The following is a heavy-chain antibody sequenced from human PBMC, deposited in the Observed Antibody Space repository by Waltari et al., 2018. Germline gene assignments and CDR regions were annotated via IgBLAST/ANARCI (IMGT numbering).Heavy chain of an antibody. D-gene: IGHD4-17*01. J-gene: IGHJ4*02. CDR2: SYYSGST. CDR3: ARVRADYGGNSFDY. Sequence: VQLQESGPGLVKPSQTLSLTCTVSGGSISSGDYYWRGIRPPPGKGLEWIGYSYYSGSTYYNPSLKSRVTISVDTSKNQFSLKLSSVTAADTAVYYCARVRADYGGNSFDYWGQGTLVTVSS. V-gene: IGHV4-30-4*08. CDR1: GGSISSGDYY.